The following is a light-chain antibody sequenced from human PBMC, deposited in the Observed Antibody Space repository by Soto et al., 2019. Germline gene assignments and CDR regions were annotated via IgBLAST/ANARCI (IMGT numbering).Light chain of an antibody. V-gene: IGLV2-14*01. Sequence: QSALTQSASVSGSPGQSITISCTGTSSDVGGYNYVSWYQQHPGKAPKLMIYDVSNRPSGVSNRFSGSKSGNTASLTISGLPAEDEADYYCSSYTTSSTLVVIGGGTKLTVL. J-gene: IGLJ2*01. CDR3: SSYTTSSTLVV. CDR1: SSDVGGYNY. CDR2: DVS.